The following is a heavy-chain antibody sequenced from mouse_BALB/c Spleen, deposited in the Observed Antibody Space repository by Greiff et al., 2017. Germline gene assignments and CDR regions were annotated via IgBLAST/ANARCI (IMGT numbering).Heavy chain of an antibody. CDR2: ISYSGST. V-gene: IGHV3-2*02. CDR1: GYSITSDYA. D-gene: IGHD1-1*01. Sequence: EVQGVESGPGLVKPSQSLSLTCTVTGYSITSDYAWNWIRQFPGNKLEWMGYISYSGSTSYNPSLKSRISITRDTSKNQFFLQLNSVTTEDTATYYCARPGGSSHWYFDVWGAGTTVTVSS. J-gene: IGHJ1*01. CDR3: ARPGGSSHWYFDV.